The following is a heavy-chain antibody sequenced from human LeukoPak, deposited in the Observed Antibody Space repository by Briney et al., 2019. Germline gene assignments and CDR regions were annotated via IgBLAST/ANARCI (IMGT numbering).Heavy chain of an antibody. J-gene: IGHJ4*02. CDR2: IYYSGST. Sequence: SETLSLTCTVSGGSISSSSYYWGWIRQPPGKGLEWIGSIYYSGSTYYNPSLKSRVTISVDTSKNQLSLRLTSVTAADTAVYFCAAGPLGHISRGLDSWGPGTLVIVSS. CDR3: AAGPLGHISRGLDS. CDR1: GGSISSSSYY. V-gene: IGHV4-39*07. D-gene: IGHD3-10*01.